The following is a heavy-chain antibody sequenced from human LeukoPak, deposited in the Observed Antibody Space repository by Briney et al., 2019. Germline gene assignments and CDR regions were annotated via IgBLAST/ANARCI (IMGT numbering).Heavy chain of an antibody. D-gene: IGHD2-21*02. CDR2: IWYDGSNK. CDR3: ARGSYCGGDCYSIDY. CDR1: GFTFSSDG. Sequence: GGSLRLSCAASGFTFSSDGMHWVRQAPGKGLEWVAVIWYDGSNKYYADSVKGRFTISRDNSKNTLYLQMNSLRAEDTAVYYCARGSYCGGDCYSIDYWGQGTLVTVSS. J-gene: IGHJ4*02. V-gene: IGHV3-33*01.